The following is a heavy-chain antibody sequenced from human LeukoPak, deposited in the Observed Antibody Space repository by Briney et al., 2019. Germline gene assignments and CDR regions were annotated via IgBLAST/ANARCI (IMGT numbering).Heavy chain of an antibody. V-gene: IGHV3-20*04. CDR2: INWNGGST. CDR1: GLTFDDYG. CDR3: ARNWASRIAVAGPYYFDY. J-gene: IGHJ4*02. Sequence: GGSLRLSCAASGLTFDDYGMSWVRQAPGKGLEWVSGINWNGGSTGYADSVKGRFTISRDNAKNSLYLQMNSLRAEDTALYYCARNWASRIAVAGPYYFDYWGQGTLVTVSS. D-gene: IGHD6-19*01.